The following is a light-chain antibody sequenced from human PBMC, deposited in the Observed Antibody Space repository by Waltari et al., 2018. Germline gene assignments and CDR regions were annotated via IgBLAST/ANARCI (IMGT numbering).Light chain of an antibody. CDR3: SSYTRHETGI. J-gene: IGLJ2*01. CDR1: SSDVGGYNF. CDR2: EVN. Sequence: QSALTQPASVSGSPGQSITISCTGTSSDVGGYNFFPQYQQHPGKVPKLIIYEVNNRPSGVSNRFSGSKSGNTASLTISGLQAEDEADYYCSSYTRHETGIFGGGTKLTVL. V-gene: IGLV2-14*01.